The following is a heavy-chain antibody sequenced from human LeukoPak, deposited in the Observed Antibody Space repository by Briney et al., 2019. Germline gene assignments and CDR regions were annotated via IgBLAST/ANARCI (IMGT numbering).Heavy chain of an antibody. CDR2: ISGSGGST. CDR3: AKRQHWGQLAHDAFDI. CDR1: GFTFSSYA. D-gene: IGHD6-13*01. V-gene: IGHV3-23*01. Sequence: GSLRLSCAASGFTFSSYAMSWVRQAPGKGLEWVSAISGSGGSTYYADSVKGRFTISRDNSKNTLYLQMNSLRAEDTAVYYCAKRQHWGQLAHDAFDIWGQGTMVTVSS. J-gene: IGHJ3*02.